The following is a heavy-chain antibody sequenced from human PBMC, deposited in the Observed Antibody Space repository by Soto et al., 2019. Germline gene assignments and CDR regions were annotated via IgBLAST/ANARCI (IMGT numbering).Heavy chain of an antibody. CDR2: IWFDGSKK. Sequence: QMQLVESGGGVVQPGRSLRLSCAASGFTFRSYGIHWVRQAPGKGLEWVALIWFDGSKKYYVDSVKGRFAVSRDNSKNTLYLQMNILRVEDTAVYYCARDRLVPYGYGMDVWGHGTTVTVAS. CDR3: ARDRLVPYGYGMDV. V-gene: IGHV3-33*01. D-gene: IGHD2-2*01. J-gene: IGHJ6*02. CDR1: GFTFRSYG.